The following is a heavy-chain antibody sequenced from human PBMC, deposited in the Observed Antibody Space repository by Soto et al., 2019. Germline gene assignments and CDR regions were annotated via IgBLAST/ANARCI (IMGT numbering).Heavy chain of an antibody. J-gene: IGHJ3*01. CDR1: GFTFSNYA. CDR2: ISGSGANT. D-gene: IGHD2-15*01. CDR3: AKSSEHGPWCAFDL. V-gene: IGHV3-23*01. Sequence: EVQLLESGGGLVQPGGSLRLSCAASGFTFSNYAMSWVRQAPGKGLEWVSAISGSGANTYYAESVQGRFAISRDSPKNTLFLKLTRPRAGDTGDYYCAKSSEHGPWCAFDLWGQGTMVTVSS.